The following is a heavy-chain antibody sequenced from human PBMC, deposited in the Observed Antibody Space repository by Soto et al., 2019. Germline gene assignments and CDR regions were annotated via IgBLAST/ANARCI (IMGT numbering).Heavy chain of an antibody. CDR2: INQDGSER. J-gene: IGHJ4*02. CDR1: EFTFSKYW. Sequence: EVQLVESGGGLVQPGGSLRLSCAASEFTFSKYWMTWVRQSPGKGLEWVANINQDGSERYYVDSVRGRFTISRYNAKSSLYRQMNSLRAADTAVYYCVCGGNSFVYWGQGTLVTVSP. V-gene: IGHV3-7*01. CDR3: VCGGNSFVY. D-gene: IGHD3-16*01.